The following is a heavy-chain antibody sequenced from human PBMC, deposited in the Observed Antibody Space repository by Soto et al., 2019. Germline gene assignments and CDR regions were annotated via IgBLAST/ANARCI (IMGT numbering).Heavy chain of an antibody. CDR2: MNPNSGNT. Sequence: QVQLVQSGAEVKKPGASVKVSCKASGYTFTSYDINWVRQATGQGLEWMGWMNPNSGNTGYAQKFQGRVTMPRNTSISTAYMELGSLRSEDTAVYYCARGPSYGFIRPLDYWGQGTLVTVSS. CDR1: GYTFTSYD. J-gene: IGHJ4*02. V-gene: IGHV1-8*01. CDR3: ARGPSYGFIRPLDY. D-gene: IGHD4-17*01.